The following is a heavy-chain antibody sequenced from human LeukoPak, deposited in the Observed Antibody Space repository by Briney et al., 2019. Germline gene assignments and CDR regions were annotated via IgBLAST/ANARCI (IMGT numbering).Heavy chain of an antibody. D-gene: IGHD3-22*01. Sequence: GGYLRLSCAASGFTFDNYWMSWVRQAPGKGLEWVANIKQDGSEKYYVDSVKGRFTISRDNAKNSLYLQMNSLRAEDTAVYYCVSGSIYYFDYWGQGTLVTVSS. CDR2: IKQDGSEK. J-gene: IGHJ4*02. CDR3: VSGSIYYFDY. CDR1: GFTFDNYW. V-gene: IGHV3-7*01.